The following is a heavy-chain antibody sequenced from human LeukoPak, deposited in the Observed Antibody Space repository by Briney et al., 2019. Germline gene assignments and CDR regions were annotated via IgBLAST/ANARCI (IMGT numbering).Heavy chain of an antibody. V-gene: IGHV3-23*01. J-gene: IGHJ3*02. CDR3: ANSMGGAFDI. Sequence: GGSLRLSRAASGFTFSSYAMSWVRQAPGKGLEWVSAISGSGGSTYYADSVKGRFTISRDNSKNTLYLQMNSLRAEDTAVYYCANSMGGAFDIWGQGTMVTVSS. CDR1: GFTFSSYA. CDR2: ISGSGGST.